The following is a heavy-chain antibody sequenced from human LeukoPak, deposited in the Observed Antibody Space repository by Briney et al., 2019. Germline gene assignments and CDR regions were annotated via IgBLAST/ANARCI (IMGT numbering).Heavy chain of an antibody. CDR1: GYTFTNYG. J-gene: IGHJ4*02. V-gene: IGHV1-18*01. CDR2: ITTYNGNT. D-gene: IGHD4-17*01. CDR3: ARGYDYGDYVGDFDY. Sequence: GASVKVSCKASGYTFTNYGISWVRQAPGQGLEWMGWITTYNGNTNYAQKLQGRVTMTTDTSTSTAYMDLRGLRSDDTAVYYCARGYDYGDYVGDFDYWGQGTLVTVSS.